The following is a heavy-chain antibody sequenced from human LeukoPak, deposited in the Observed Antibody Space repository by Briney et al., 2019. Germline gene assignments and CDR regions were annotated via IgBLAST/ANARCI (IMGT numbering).Heavy chain of an antibody. CDR3: WDSH. CDR2: ISPDGREK. V-gene: IGHV3-7*01. D-gene: IGHD5-24*01. Sequence: PGGSLRLSCSASGFTFSNFWMTWVRQAPGQGLECLANISPDGREKYYMDSVKGRFTISRDNTKNSLYLQMSSLRADYCARDLNWDSHWGQGTLVTVSS. J-gene: IGHJ4*02. CDR1: GFTFSNFW.